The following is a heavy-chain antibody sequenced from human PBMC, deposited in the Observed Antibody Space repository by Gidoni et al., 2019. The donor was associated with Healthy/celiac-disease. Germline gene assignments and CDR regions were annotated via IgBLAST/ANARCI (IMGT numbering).Heavy chain of an antibody. V-gene: IGHV3-9*01. Sequence: EVQLVESGGGLVQLGRSLRLSCAASGFTFDDYDMHWVRQAPGKGREWVSGISWNSGSIGYADSVKGRFTISRDNAKNSLYLQMNSLRAEDTALYYCAKDMRWELLQSAFDIWGQGTMVTVSS. D-gene: IGHD1-26*01. CDR2: ISWNSGSI. CDR1: GFTFDDYD. J-gene: IGHJ3*02. CDR3: AKDMRWELLQSAFDI.